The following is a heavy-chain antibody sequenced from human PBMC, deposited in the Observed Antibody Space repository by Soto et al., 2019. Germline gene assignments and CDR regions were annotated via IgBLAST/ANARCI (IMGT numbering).Heavy chain of an antibody. CDR1: GFTFSSYA. V-gene: IGHV3-23*01. J-gene: IGHJ4*02. CDR3: AKVPATWYYDSSGKPDY. Sequence: EVQLLESGGGLVQPGGSLRLSCAASGFTFSSYAMSWVRQAPGKGLEWVSAISGSGGSTYYADSVKGRFTISRDNSKNTLYLQMNSLRAEDTAVYYCAKVPATWYYDSSGKPDYWGQGTLVTVSS. CDR2: ISGSGGST. D-gene: IGHD3-22*01.